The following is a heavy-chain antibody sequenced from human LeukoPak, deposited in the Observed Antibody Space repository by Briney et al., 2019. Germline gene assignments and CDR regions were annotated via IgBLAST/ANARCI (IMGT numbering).Heavy chain of an antibody. V-gene: IGHV1-2*02. Sequence: GASVKVSCKASGYTFTGYYMHWLRQAPGQGLEGMGWINSNSGGTNYAQKFQGRVTMTRDTSISTAYMELSRLRSDDTAVYYCARALGYYDSSGYPRPFDYWGQGTMVTVSS. CDR3: ARALGYYDSSGYPRPFDY. J-gene: IGHJ4*02. D-gene: IGHD3-22*01. CDR2: INSNSGGT. CDR1: GYTFTGYY.